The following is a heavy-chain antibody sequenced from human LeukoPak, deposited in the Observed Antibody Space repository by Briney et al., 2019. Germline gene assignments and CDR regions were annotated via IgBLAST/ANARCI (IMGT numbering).Heavy chain of an antibody. D-gene: IGHD5-18*01. CDR3: AIHVDTAMATGY. CDR1: GYTFTGYY. V-gene: IGHV1-2*02. J-gene: IGHJ4*02. Sequence: GASVKVSCKASGYTFTGYYMHWVRQAPGQGLEWMGWINPNSGGTTYAQKFQDRVTMTRDTSISTAYRELSRLRSDDTAVYYCAIHVDTAMATGYWGQGTLVTVSS. CDR2: INPNSGGT.